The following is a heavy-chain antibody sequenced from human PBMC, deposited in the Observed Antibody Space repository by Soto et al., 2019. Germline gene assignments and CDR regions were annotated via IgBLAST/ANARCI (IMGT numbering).Heavy chain of an antibody. V-gene: IGHV4-31*03. CDR1: GASISSGAYF. D-gene: IGHD5-18*01. J-gene: IGHJ6*02. Sequence: QVQLQGSGPRLVKPSQTLSLTCSVSGASISSGAYFWTWIRHHPGKGLEWIGYIYYSVSTSYTYPNPSVQSRVTISVDTSKNLFSLRLTSVTAAYTATYYCARDKGPDTYGQTRIRDYSYAMDLWGQGTTVIVSS. CDR3: ARDKGPDTYGQTRIRDYSYAMDL. CDR2: IYYSVST.